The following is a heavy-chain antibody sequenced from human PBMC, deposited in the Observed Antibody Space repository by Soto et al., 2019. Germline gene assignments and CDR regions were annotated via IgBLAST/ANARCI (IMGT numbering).Heavy chain of an antibody. CDR1: GFPFTNYW. D-gene: IGHD2-8*02. CDR2: ISPDGSDV. J-gene: IGHJ4*02. V-gene: IGHV3-74*01. Sequence: GGTLRLCCVASGFPFTNYWMNWVRQTPGKGLMWVSRISPDGSDVGYADSVEGRFTVSRDNAKNTLYLQMHSLRAEDTAMYYCACWGHIVPVAPSDFDRWGQGTLVTVSS. CDR3: ACWGHIVPVAPSDFDR.